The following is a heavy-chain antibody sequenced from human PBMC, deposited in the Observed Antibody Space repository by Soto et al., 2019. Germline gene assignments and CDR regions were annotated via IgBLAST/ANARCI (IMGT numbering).Heavy chain of an antibody. Sequence: GASVKVSCKASGYAFITYSINWVRQAPGQGLEWMGWISAGNGNTKYSQKFQGRVTITRDTSASTAYMELSSLRSEDTAVYYCARGGYSGYDFSLSYNWG. CDR3: ARGGYSGYDFSLSYN. D-gene: IGHD5-12*01. CDR2: ISAGNGNT. J-gene: IGHJ1*01. V-gene: IGHV1-3*01. CDR1: GYAFITYS.